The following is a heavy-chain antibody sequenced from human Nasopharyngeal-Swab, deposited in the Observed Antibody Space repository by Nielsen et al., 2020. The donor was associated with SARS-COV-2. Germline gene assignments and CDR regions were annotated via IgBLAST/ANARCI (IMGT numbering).Heavy chain of an antibody. D-gene: IGHD3-10*01. J-gene: IGHJ6*04. CDR3: ARDGYYGSGSSMDV. CDR2: INPNSGGT. V-gene: IGHV1-2*04. CDR1: GYTFTGYY. Sequence: ASVKVSCKASGYTFTGYYMHWVRHAPGQGLDWMGWINPNSGGTNYAQKFQGWVTMTRDTSISTAYMELSRLRSDDTAVYYCARDGYYGSGSSMDVWGKGTTVTVSS.